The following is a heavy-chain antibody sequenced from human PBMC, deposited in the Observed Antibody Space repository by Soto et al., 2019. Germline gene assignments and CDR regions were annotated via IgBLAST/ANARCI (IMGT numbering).Heavy chain of an antibody. D-gene: IGHD1-1*01. V-gene: IGHV3-53*01. J-gene: IGHJ6*02. CDR1: GLTVSQNY. Sequence: VQLVESGGGLIQPGGSLRLSCVASGLTVSQNYMAWVRQAPEMGPQWVSVLYAEGSTYYTESVKGRFTISRDPSKNPLFLQRAGRRAEDTAVSYCVRPGPAGKNNARDVGGQGTTVPVPS. CDR2: LYAEGST. CDR3: VRPGPAGKNNARDV.